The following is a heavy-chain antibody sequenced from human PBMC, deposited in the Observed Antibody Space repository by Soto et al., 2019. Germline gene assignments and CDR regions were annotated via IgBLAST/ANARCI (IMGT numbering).Heavy chain of an antibody. V-gene: IGHV3-23*01. J-gene: IGHJ4*02. Sequence: EVQLLESGGGLVQPGGSLRLSCTASGFTFSKFAMTWVRQAPGKGLECVSGIFGSGGGIEYADSVKGRFTISRDNSKNTLYRQMTNLRADDTAVDYCAKDAVDGDGLWLMDQWGQGTQVTVSS. CDR1: GFTFSKFA. CDR2: IFGSGGGI. D-gene: IGHD4-17*01. CDR3: AKDAVDGDGLWLMDQ.